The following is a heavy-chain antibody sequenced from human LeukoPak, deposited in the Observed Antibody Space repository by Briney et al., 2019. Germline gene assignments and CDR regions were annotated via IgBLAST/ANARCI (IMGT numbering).Heavy chain of an antibody. CDR1: GFTFSSSA. Sequence: GGSLRLSCAASGFTFSSSAMSWVRQAPGKGLEWVANIKQDGSEKYYVDSVKGRFTISRDNAKNSLYLQMNSLRAEDTAVYYCARLGGKLLKDGMDVWGQGTTVTVSS. CDR3: ARLGGKLLKDGMDV. CDR2: IKQDGSEK. V-gene: IGHV3-7*03. J-gene: IGHJ6*02. D-gene: IGHD2-15*01.